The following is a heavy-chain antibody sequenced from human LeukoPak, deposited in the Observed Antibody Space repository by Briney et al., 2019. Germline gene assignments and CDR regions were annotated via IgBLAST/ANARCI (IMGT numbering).Heavy chain of an antibody. CDR1: GGSISSSSYY. CDR3: AGGPLRNYYDSSGYYYP. CDR2: IYYSGST. V-gene: IGHV4-39*06. D-gene: IGHD3-22*01. J-gene: IGHJ5*02. Sequence: SETLCLTCAASGGSISSSSYYWGRIRQPPGKGLEWIGRIYYSGSTYYNPALKSLVTISVDTSKNQFPLKQSSVTAADAAEFYCAGGPLRNYYDSSGYYYPCGQGPLFTVSS.